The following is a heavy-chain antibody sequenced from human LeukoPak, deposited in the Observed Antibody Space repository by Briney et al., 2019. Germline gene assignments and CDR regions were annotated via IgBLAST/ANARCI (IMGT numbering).Heavy chain of an antibody. D-gene: IGHD2/OR15-2a*01. CDR1: EFTVSKFW. J-gene: IGHJ6*02. CDR2: INGDGRTT. Sequence: PGGSLRLSCAASEFTVSKFWMHWDRQAPGKGLVWVSGINGDGRTTTYADSVKGRFTVSRDNAKNTLYLQMKSLRAEDTAIYYCARGNYYGMDVWGQGTTVTVSS. V-gene: IGHV3-74*01. CDR3: ARGNYYGMDV.